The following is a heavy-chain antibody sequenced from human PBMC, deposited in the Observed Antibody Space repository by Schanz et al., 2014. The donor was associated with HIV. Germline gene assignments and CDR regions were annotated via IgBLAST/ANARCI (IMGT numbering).Heavy chain of an antibody. D-gene: IGHD1-7*01. V-gene: IGHV3-9*01. CDR3: VRRRRGNYGPFDY. J-gene: IGHJ4*02. Sequence: EVQLLESGGGLAQPGGSLRLSCAASGFTFGSYAMHWVRQVPGKGLEWVSGINWNSGRIGYADSVKGRFSLSRDNARDSLSLQMSSLRSEDTAVYYCVRRRRGNYGPFDYWGQGTLVTVSS. CDR2: INWNSGRI. CDR1: GFTFGSYA.